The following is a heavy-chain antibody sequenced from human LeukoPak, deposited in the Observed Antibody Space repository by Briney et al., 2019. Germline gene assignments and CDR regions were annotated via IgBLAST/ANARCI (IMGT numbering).Heavy chain of an antibody. Sequence: PSETLSLTCAVYGGSSSDYYWSWIRQPPGKGLEWIGEINHSGSTNYNPSLKSRVTTSVDTSKNQFSLKLSSVTAADTAVYYCARTNNVFYYFDYWGQGTPVTVSS. CDR1: GGSSSDYY. CDR3: ARTNNVFYYFDY. V-gene: IGHV4-34*01. D-gene: IGHD1/OR15-1a*01. CDR2: INHSGST. J-gene: IGHJ4*02.